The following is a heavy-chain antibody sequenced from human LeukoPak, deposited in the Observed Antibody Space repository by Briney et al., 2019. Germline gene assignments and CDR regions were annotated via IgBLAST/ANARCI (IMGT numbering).Heavy chain of an antibody. CDR2: IVVGSGNT. CDR1: GFTFIRFT. Sequence: GTSVKVSCKASGFTFIRFTMQWVRQARGQRLEWIGWIVVGSGNTNYAQSFQERVTITRDMSTSTAYMELSSLRPEDTAVYYCAAENYFDRTVAFDYWGQGTLVTVSS. CDR3: AAENYFDRTVAFDY. J-gene: IGHJ4*02. D-gene: IGHD3-22*01. V-gene: IGHV1-58*02.